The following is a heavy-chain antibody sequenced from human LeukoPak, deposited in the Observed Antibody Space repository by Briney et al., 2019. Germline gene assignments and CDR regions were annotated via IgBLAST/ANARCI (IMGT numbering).Heavy chain of an antibody. V-gene: IGHV3-7*01. CDR3: ARGAAFGSGYANY. Sequence: GGSLRLSCAAPGFTFSSYWMSWVRQAPGKGLEWVANIKQDGSEKYYVDSVKGRFTISRDNAKNSLYLQMNSLRAEDTAVYYCARGAAFGSGYANYWGQGTLVTISS. J-gene: IGHJ4*02. CDR1: GFTFSSYW. D-gene: IGHD3-22*01. CDR2: IKQDGSEK.